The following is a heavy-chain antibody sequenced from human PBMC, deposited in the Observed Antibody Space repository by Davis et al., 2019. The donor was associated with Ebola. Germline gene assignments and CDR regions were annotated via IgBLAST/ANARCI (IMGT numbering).Heavy chain of an antibody. J-gene: IGHJ6*03. CDR2: ISHIGST. CDR1: GGSFSGYY. D-gene: IGHD1-14*01. Sequence: SETLSLTCAVYGGSFSGYYWTWIRQPPGKGLEWIGEISHIGSTNYNASLKSRVTISVDTSKNQFSLKLTSVTAADTAVYFCARGQGGDNNNYMDVWGKGTTVTVSS. CDR3: ARGQGGDNNNYMDV. V-gene: IGHV4-34*01.